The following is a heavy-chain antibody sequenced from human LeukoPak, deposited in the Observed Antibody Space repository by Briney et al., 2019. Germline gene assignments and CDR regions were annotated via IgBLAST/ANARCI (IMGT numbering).Heavy chain of an antibody. CDR2: IYYSGST. Sequence: PSETLSLTCTFSGGSITTYYWSWIRQPPGKGLEWIGYIYYSGSTNYNSSLKSRVTISVDTSKNQFSLKLNSVTAADTAVYYCATLALSSGWYYFDYWGQGTLVTVSS. CDR3: ATLALSSGWYYFDY. J-gene: IGHJ4*02. CDR1: GGSITTYY. V-gene: IGHV4-59*08. D-gene: IGHD6-19*01.